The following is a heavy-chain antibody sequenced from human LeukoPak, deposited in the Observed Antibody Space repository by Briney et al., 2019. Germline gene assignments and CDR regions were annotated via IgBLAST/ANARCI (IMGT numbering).Heavy chain of an antibody. CDR2: IYYSGST. D-gene: IGHD4-11*01. J-gene: IGHJ4*02. V-gene: IGHV4-59*01. CDR1: GGSISSYY. CDR3: ARGSNYPNY. Sequence: PSETLSLTCTVSGGSISSYYWSWIRQPPGKGLEWIGYIYYSGSTNYNPSLKSRVTISVDTSKNQFSLKLSSVTAADTALYYCARGSNYPNYWRQGTLVTVSS.